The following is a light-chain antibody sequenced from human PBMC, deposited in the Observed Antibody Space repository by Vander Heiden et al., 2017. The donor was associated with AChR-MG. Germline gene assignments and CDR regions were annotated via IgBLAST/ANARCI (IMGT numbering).Light chain of an antibody. CDR2: GAS. J-gene: IGKJ1*01. CDR1: QSVSNN. V-gene: IGKV3-15*01. CDR3: QQYNNWPRT. Sequence: EIVMTQSPATLSVSPGERATLSRRASQSVSNNFAWYQQKPGQAPRLLIYGASTRATGIPARFSGSGSGTEFTLTISSLQSEDFAVYYCQQYNNWPRTFGQGTKVEIK.